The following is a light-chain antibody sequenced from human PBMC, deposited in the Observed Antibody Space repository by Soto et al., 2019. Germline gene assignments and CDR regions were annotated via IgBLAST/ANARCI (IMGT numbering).Light chain of an antibody. CDR3: AEWDDSLSGYV. CDR2: RNN. V-gene: IGLV1-47*01. J-gene: IGLJ1*01. CDR1: SSNIGSNY. Sequence: QSVLAHPPSASETPGQRVTISCSGGSSNIGSNYVYWYQQLPGTSPKLLIYRNNQRPSGVPYRFSGSKSGTSASLAISGLRSADEADYYCAEWDDSLSGYVFGTGTKVTVL.